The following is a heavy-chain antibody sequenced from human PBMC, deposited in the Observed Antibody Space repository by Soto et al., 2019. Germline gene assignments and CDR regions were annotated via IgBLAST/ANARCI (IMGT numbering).Heavy chain of an antibody. J-gene: IGHJ5*02. V-gene: IGHV3-23*01. CDR3: ARDLRAPGIAAAESWFDP. Sequence: GGSLRLSCAASGFTFISYAMSWVRQAPGKGLEWVSAISGSGGSTYYAASAKGRFTISRDNSQNTLYLQMNSLRAEDTAVYYCARDLRAPGIAAAESWFDPWGQGTLVTVSS. D-gene: IGHD6-13*01. CDR2: ISGSGGST. CDR1: GFTFISYA.